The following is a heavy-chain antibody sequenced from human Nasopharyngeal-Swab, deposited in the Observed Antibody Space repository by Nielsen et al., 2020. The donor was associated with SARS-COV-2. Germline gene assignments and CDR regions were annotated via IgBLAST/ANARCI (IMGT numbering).Heavy chain of an antibody. Sequence: SETLSLTCAVYGGSFSGYYWSWIRQPPGKGLEWIGEINHSGSTNYNPSLKSRIAISVDTSKNHFSLRLSSVTAADTAVYYCARGRPITMVRGGKYYYAMDVWGQRTTVTVSS. D-gene: IGHD3-10*01. V-gene: IGHV4-34*01. CDR1: GGSFSGYY. J-gene: IGHJ6*02. CDR2: INHSGST. CDR3: ARGRPITMVRGGKYYYAMDV.